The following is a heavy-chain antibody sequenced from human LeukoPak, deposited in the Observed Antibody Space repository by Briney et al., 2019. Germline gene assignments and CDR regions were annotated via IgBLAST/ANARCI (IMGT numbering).Heavy chain of an antibody. CDR1: GFTFSSYS. CDR3: ARGETRKDI. CDR2: ISSSSSII. V-gene: IGHV3-48*02. D-gene: IGHD1-26*01. Sequence: DPGGSLRLSCEGSGFTFSSYSMNWVRQAPGKGLEWVSYISSSSSIIYYADSVKGRFTISRDNAKNSLYLQMNSLRDEDTAVFYCARGETRKDIWGQGTMVTVSS. J-gene: IGHJ3*02.